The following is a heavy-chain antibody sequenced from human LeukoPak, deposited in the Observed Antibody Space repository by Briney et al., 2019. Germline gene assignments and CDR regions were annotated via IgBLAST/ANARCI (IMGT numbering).Heavy chain of an antibody. Sequence: ASVKVSYKASGGTVNNYAITWVRQAPGHGLEWMGGIIPIFATANYAQKFQGRVTITADKSTSTAYMELNSLRSEDTAVYYCARAQNEQLVLYWYFDIWGRGTLVTVSS. CDR1: GGTVNNYA. V-gene: IGHV1-69*06. CDR2: IIPIFATA. D-gene: IGHD6-6*01. J-gene: IGHJ2*01. CDR3: ARAQNEQLVLYWYFDI.